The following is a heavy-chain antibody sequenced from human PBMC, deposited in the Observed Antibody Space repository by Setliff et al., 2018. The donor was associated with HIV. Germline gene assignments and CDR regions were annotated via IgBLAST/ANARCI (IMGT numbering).Heavy chain of an antibody. V-gene: IGHV4-61*10. CDR2: IYYSGST. CDR1: RDSMSSETFY. Sequence: TLSLTCTVSRDSMSSETFYWSWVRKPAGKGLEWIGYIYYSGSTNYNPSLKSRVTISVDTSKNQFSLKLSSVTAADTAVYYCARGVRGVIIDWYYFDYWGQGTLVTVSS. CDR3: ARGVRGVIIDWYYFDY. J-gene: IGHJ4*02. D-gene: IGHD3-10*01.